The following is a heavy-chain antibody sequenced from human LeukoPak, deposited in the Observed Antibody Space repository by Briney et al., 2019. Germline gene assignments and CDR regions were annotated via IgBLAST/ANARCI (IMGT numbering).Heavy chain of an antibody. Sequence: ASVKVSCKASNYTFTSYGISWVRQAPGQGLEWMAWINAYNGDTNYAQKFQGRVTMTRDTSISTAYMELSRLRSDDTAVYYCARAITMIVVVPSRWGQGTLVTVSS. CDR3: ARAITMIVVVPSR. J-gene: IGHJ4*02. D-gene: IGHD3-22*01. V-gene: IGHV1-18*01. CDR2: INAYNGDT. CDR1: NYTFTSYG.